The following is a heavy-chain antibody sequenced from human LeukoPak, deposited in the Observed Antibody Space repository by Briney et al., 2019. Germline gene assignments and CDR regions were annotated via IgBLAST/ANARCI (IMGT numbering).Heavy chain of an antibody. CDR2: IKQDGSEK. J-gene: IGHJ6*04. CDR1: GFTFSSYW. Sequence: GGSLRLSCAASGFTFSSYWMSWVRQAPGKGLEWVANIKQDGSEKYYVDSVKGRFTISRDNAKNSLYLQMNSLRAEDTAVYYCARDRYYSYYYYGMDVWGKGTTVTVSS. CDR3: ARDRYYSYYYYGMDV. V-gene: IGHV3-7*03. D-gene: IGHD1-1*01.